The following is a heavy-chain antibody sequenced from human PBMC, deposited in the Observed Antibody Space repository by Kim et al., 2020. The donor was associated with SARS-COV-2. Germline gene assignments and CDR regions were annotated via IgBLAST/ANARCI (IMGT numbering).Heavy chain of an antibody. CDR3: ARAGGGYRPHYYYYGMDV. V-gene: IGHV3-33*01. CDR2: IWYDGSNK. Sequence: GGSLRLSCASSGFTFSSYGMHWVRQAPGKGLEWVAVIWYDGSNKYYADSVKGRFTISRDNSKNTLYLQMNSLRAEDTAVYYCARAGGGYRPHYYYYGMDVWGQGTTVTVSS. CDR1: GFTFSSYG. D-gene: IGHD5-12*01. J-gene: IGHJ6*02.